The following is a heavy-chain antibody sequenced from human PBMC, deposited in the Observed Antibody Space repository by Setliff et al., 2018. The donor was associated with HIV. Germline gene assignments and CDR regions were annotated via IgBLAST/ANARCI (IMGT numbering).Heavy chain of an antibody. D-gene: IGHD2-21*01. CDR3: ARGQFRLRPDSLDL. CDR2: IWYDGGRK. V-gene: IGHV3-33*01. Sequence: GGSLRLSCEGSGFTFSVYGMHWVRQAPGKGLEWVAVIWYDGGRKHYADSVKGRFTISRDDSNNTLYLQLNSLRAEDTAIYYCARGQFRLRPDSLDLWGQGALVTVSS. J-gene: IGHJ4*02. CDR1: GFTFSVYG.